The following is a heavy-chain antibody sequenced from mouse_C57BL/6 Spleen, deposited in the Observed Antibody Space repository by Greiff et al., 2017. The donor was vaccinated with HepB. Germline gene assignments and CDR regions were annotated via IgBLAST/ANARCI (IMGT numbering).Heavy chain of an antibody. V-gene: IGHV2-5*01. J-gene: IGHJ4*01. CDR2: IWRGGST. Sequence: VKLVESGPGLVQPSQSLSITCTVSGFSLTSYGVHWVRQSPGKGLEWLGVIWRGGSTDYNAAFMSRLSITKDNSKSQVFFKMNSLQADDTAIYYCAKNLLDGYYGGGAMDYWGQGTSVTVSS. CDR3: AKNLLDGYYGGGAMDY. D-gene: IGHD2-3*01. CDR1: GFSLTSYG.